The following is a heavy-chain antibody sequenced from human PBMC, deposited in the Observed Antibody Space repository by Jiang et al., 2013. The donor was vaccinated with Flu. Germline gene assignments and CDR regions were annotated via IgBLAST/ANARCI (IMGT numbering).Heavy chain of an antibody. V-gene: IGHV3-23*01. J-gene: IGHJ4*02. CDR2: ISAGGAHX. D-gene: IGHD3-10*01. Sequence: GGGLVQPGGSLRLSCLASGFTFRNYAMTWVRQAPGKGLEWVSRISAGGAHXNYADSVKGRFTISRDDSTNSLYLQMNNLRVDDTAIYYCAKGEGGNDFGFGVGVDYWGQGTLVTVSS. CDR3: AKGEGGNDFGFGVGVDY. CDR1: GFTFRNYA.